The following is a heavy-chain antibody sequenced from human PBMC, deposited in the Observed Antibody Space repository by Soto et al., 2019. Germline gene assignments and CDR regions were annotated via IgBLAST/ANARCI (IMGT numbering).Heavy chain of an antibody. V-gene: IGHV1-8*01. CDR1: GYTFTSYD. J-gene: IGHJ6*02. CDR2: MNPNSGNT. CDR3: ATMVRGVISYYYYGMDV. Sequence: ASVKVSCKASGYTFTSYDINWVRQATGQGLEWTGWMNPNSGNTGYAQKFQGRVTMTRNTSISTAYMELSSLRSEDTAVYYCATMVRGVISYYYYGMDVWGQGTTVTVSS. D-gene: IGHD3-10*01.